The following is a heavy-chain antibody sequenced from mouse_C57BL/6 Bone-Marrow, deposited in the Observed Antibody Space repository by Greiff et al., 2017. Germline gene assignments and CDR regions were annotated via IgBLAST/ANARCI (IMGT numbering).Heavy chain of an antibody. CDR3: ARVEFDGSSGDWYFDV. J-gene: IGHJ1*03. D-gene: IGHD1-1*01. Sequence: VKLVESGPELVKPGASVKLSCKASGYTFTSYDINWVKQRPGQGLEWIGWIYPRDGSTKYNENVKGKATLTVDTSTSTAYRELHSLTSEDSAVYFCARVEFDGSSGDWYFDVWGRGTTVTVSS. V-gene: IGHV1-85*01. CDR2: IYPRDGST. CDR1: GYTFTSYD.